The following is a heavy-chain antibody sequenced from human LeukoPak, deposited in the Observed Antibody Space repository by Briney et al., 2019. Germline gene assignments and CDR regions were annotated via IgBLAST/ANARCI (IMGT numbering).Heavy chain of an antibody. CDR3: ARDWGGGSGAGIDC. D-gene: IGHD3-10*01. V-gene: IGHV3-7*01. Sequence: GGSLRLSCAASGFTFNGYHMTWVRPAPGKGLEWVAMIKADGRGDYYVDSVEGRFTISRDDAKNSLHLQMNGLRAEDTAMYYWARDWGGGSGAGIDCWGQGTLVTVSS. J-gene: IGHJ4*02. CDR1: GFTFNGYH. CDR2: IKADGRGD.